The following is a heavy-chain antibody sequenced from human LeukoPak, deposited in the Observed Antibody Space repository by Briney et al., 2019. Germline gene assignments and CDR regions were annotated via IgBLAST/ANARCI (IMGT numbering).Heavy chain of an antibody. V-gene: IGHV3-30*02. CDR3: AKDGSGYSYSDY. Sequence: PGGSLRLSCAASGFTFSSYGTHWVRQAPGKGLEWVAFIRSDGNNKYYADSVKGRFTISRDNSKNTLYLQMNSLRSEDTAVYYCAKDGSGYSYSDYWGQGTLVTVSS. D-gene: IGHD5-18*01. CDR1: GFTFSSYG. J-gene: IGHJ4*02. CDR2: IRSDGNNK.